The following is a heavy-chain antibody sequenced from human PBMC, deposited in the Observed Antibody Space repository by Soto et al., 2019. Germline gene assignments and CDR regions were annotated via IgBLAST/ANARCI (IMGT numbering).Heavy chain of an antibody. CDR2: LIPGFAPP. V-gene: IGHV1-69*12. CDR1: GGTFNSFA. D-gene: IGHD2-21*01. CDR3: ARDRVMRGNAYYYGMDV. J-gene: IGHJ6*02. Sequence: QVLLVQSGAEVKKPGSSMKVSCKTSGGTFNSFAITWVRLAPGQGLEWMGVLIPGFAPPTYAQRFQGRFSMTADESTSTAYMELTSLRPEDTAVYFCARDRVMRGNAYYYGMDVWGQGTTVTVS.